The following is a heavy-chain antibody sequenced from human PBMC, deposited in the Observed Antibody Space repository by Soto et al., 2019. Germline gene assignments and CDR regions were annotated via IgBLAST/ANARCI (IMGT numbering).Heavy chain of an antibody. D-gene: IGHD2-15*01. Sequence: QLQLQESGSGLVKSSQTLSLTCAVSGGSISSGGHSWGWIRQPPGMGLEWIGYIFQTGSTYYNPSLQSRVHISMDKSKNQFSLKVTSVTAADTAVYYCARLGDCRGGSCYPNWFDPWGQGTLVTVSS. CDR1: GGSISSGGHS. J-gene: IGHJ5*02. CDR3: ARLGDCRGGSCYPNWFDP. V-gene: IGHV4-30-2*01. CDR2: IFQTGST.